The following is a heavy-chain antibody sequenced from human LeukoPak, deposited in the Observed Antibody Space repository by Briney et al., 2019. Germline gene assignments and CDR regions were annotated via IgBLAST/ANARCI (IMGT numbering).Heavy chain of an antibody. D-gene: IGHD3-3*01. CDR3: ARHFTIFGAVGGMDV. V-gene: IGHV4-39*01. Sequence: SETLSLTCTVSGGSISSSSYYWGWIRQPPGKGLEWIGSIYYSGSTYYNPSLKSRVTISVDTSKNQFSLKLSSVTAADTAVYYCARHFTIFGAVGGMDVWGQGTTVTVSS. J-gene: IGHJ6*02. CDR2: IYYSGST. CDR1: GGSISSSSYY.